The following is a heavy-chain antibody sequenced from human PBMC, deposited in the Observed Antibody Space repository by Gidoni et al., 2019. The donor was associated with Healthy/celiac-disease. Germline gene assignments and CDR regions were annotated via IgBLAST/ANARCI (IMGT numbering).Heavy chain of an antibody. D-gene: IGHD1-26*01. V-gene: IGHV3-23*01. CDR1: GFTFSSYT. J-gene: IGHJ4*02. CDR2: ISGSGCST. Sequence: EVQLLESGGGLVQPGGSLRLSCAASGFTFSSYTMSWVRQAQGKGLELVSAISGSGCSTYYADSVKGRFTISRDNSKNTLYLQMNSLRAEDTAVYYCAKVGEWELEDYWGQGTLVTVSS. CDR3: AKVGEWELEDY.